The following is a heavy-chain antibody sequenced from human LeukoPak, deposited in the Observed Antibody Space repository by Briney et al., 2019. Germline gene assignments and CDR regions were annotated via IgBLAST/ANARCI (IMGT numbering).Heavy chain of an antibody. J-gene: IGHJ6*02. CDR2: INPNSGGT. CDR1: GYTFTGYY. V-gene: IGHV1-2*02. CDR3: ARGPVAGIQGYYYYGMDV. D-gene: IGHD6-19*01. Sequence: ASVKVSCKASGYTFTGYYMHWVRQAPGQGLEWMGWINPNSGGTNYAQKFQGRVTMTRDTSISTAYMELSRLRSEDTAVYYCARGPVAGIQGYYYYGMDVWGQGTTVTVSS.